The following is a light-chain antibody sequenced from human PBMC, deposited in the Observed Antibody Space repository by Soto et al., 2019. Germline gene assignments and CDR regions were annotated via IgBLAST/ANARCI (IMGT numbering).Light chain of an antibody. Sequence: QSALTQPASVSGSPGQSITISCTGTSSDVGGYNYVSWYQQHPGEAPKLMIYDVSNRPSGVSNRFSGSKSGNTASLTISGLQAEDEADYYCSSSTSSRTLVFGAGTKLTVL. CDR1: SSDVGGYNY. CDR3: SSSTSSRTLV. J-gene: IGLJ2*01. V-gene: IGLV2-14*03. CDR2: DVS.